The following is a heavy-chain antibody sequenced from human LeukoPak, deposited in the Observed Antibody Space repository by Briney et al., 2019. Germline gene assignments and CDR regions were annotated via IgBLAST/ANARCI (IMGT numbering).Heavy chain of an antibody. V-gene: IGHV3-23*01. J-gene: IGHJ4*02. Sequence: GGSLRLSCAASGFTFSSYDMSWVRQAPGKGLEWVSDICGSGGSTYYADSVKCRFAISRDNSKNTLYLQMNSLRAEDTAVYYCARGVDTAMVGLSDYWGQGTLVTVSS. CDR2: ICGSGGST. CDR3: ARGVDTAMVGLSDY. D-gene: IGHD5-18*01. CDR1: GFTFSSYD.